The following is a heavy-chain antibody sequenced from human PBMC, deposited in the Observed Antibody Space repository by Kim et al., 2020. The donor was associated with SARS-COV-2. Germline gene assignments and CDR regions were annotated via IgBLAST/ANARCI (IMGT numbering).Heavy chain of an antibody. D-gene: IGHD3-22*01. J-gene: IGHJ4*02. V-gene: IGHV3-23*01. CDR3: AKVRITMIVVVITRGQYYFDY. Sequence: FTISRDNSENTLYLQMNSLRAEDTAVYYCAKVRITMIVVVITRGQYYFDYWGQGTLVTVSS.